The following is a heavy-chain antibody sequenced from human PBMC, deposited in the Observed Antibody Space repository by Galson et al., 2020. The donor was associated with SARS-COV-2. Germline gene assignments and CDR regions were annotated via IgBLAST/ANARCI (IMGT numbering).Heavy chain of an antibody. CDR3: ARAPLTDDILTGYYTLQYYFDY. CDR1: GGSISSGGYY. J-gene: IGHJ4*02. Sequence: SETLSLTCTVSGGSISSGGYYWSWIRQHPGKGLEWIGYIYSSGSTYYNPSLKSRVTISVDTSKNQFSLKLSSVTAADTAVYYCARAPLTDDILTGYYTLQYYFDYWGQGTLVTVSS. V-gene: IGHV4-31*03. CDR2: IYSSGST. D-gene: IGHD3-9*01.